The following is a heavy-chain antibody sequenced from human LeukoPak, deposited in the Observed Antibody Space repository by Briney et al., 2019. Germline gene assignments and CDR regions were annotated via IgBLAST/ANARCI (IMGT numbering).Heavy chain of an antibody. CDR3: ATIEYSSSSRAFDI. J-gene: IGHJ3*02. CDR1: GYTFTDYY. Sequence: ASVKVSCKVSGYTFTDYYMHWVQQAPGRGLEWMGLVDPEDGETIYAEKFQGRVTIIADTSTDTAYMELSSLRSEDTAVYYCATIEYSSSSRAFDIWGQGTMVTVSS. D-gene: IGHD6-6*01. V-gene: IGHV1-69-2*01. CDR2: VDPEDGET.